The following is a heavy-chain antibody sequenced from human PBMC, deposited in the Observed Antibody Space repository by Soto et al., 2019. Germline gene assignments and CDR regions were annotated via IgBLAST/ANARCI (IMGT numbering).Heavy chain of an antibody. CDR1: GFTFSTYA. Sequence: EVQLLESGGGLVQPGGSLRLSCAPSGFTFSTYAMSWVRQAPGKGLEWVSGISGSGDRTYYADSVKGRFAISRDNSNNTLFLQMNSLRADDTAVYYCTKWARSSGWFHHFESWGQGTLVTVSS. D-gene: IGHD6-19*01. CDR2: ISGSGDRT. J-gene: IGHJ4*02. V-gene: IGHV3-23*01. CDR3: TKWARSSGWFHHFES.